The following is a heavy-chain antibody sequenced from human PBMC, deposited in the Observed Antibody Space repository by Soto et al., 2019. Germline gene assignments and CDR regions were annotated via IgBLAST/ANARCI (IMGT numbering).Heavy chain of an antibody. CDR3: ARGRSSGWPRPFYGMDV. CDR2: INTGNGHT. CDR1: GYTFTTYA. Sequence: ASVKVSCKTSGYTFTTYAVHWVRQAPRQSLEWMGWINTGNGHTKYSQNFQGRVTITRDTSATTAYMELSSLRSEDTAVYYCARGRSSGWPRPFYGMDVWGQGTTVTVSS. V-gene: IGHV1-3*04. D-gene: IGHD6-19*01. J-gene: IGHJ6*02.